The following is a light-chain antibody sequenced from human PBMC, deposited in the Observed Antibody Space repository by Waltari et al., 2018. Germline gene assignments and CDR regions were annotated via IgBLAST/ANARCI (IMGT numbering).Light chain of an antibody. V-gene: IGLV1-40*01. CDR1: SSNIGAGSD. J-gene: IGLJ1*01. Sequence: QSELTQPPSVSGAPGQRVTISCTGSSSNIGAGSDVHWYKQLPGTAPKRLIYGNFNRPPGVPDRFSGSKSGTSASLAITGLQAEDEADYYCQSFDSSLTRYVFGTGTKVTVL. CDR2: GNF. CDR3: QSFDSSLTRYV.